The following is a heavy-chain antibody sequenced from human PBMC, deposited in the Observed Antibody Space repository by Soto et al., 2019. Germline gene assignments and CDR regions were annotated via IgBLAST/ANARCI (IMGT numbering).Heavy chain of an antibody. Sequence: VGPLRLSCVASEFTFRAFGIRWIRKATGKGLEWVAVISADGRKTFYADSVKGRFTISRDSPHNALFLDLSSLRGDDTAVYFCAKDRGSWDHYYGMAAWVQGTTVTVSS. D-gene: IGHD1-26*01. CDR3: AKDRGSWDHYYGMAA. J-gene: IGHJ6*02. V-gene: IGHV3-30*18. CDR2: ISADGRKT. CDR1: EFTFRAFG.